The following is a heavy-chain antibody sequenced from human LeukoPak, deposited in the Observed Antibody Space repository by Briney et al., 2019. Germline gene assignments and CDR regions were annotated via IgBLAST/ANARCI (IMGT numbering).Heavy chain of an antibody. J-gene: IGHJ6*03. CDR1: GYTFTSYG. D-gene: IGHD2-2*01. Sequence: ASVKVSCKASGYTFTSYGITWVRQAPGQGLEWMGCISAYNGNTNYAQRLQGRVTMTTDRSASTAYMELRSLRSDDTAVYYCARGPIIDIAIVPAADEYYYMDVWGKGTTVTVSS. CDR2: ISAYNGNT. V-gene: IGHV1-18*01. CDR3: ARGPIIDIAIVPAADEYYYMDV.